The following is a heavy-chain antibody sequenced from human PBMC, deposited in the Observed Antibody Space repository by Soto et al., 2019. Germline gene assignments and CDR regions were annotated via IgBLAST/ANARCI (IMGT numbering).Heavy chain of an antibody. J-gene: IGHJ6*02. V-gene: IGHV4-31*03. CDR2: IYYSGST. CDR1: GGSISSGGYY. D-gene: IGHD3-3*02. Sequence: QVQLQESGPGLVKPSQTLSLTCTVSGGSISSGGYYWSWIRQHPGKGLEWIGYIYYSGSTYYNPSLESRLTISVHTSKNQFSLKLSSVTAADTAVYYCAREVSTTYGMDVWGQGTTVTVSS. CDR3: AREVSTTYGMDV.